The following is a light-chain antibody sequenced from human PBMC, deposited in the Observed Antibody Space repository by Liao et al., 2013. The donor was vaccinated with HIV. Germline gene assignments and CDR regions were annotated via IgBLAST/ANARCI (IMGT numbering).Light chain of an antibody. CDR2: EDT. CDR3: HTWDTNSWV. V-gene: IGLV3-21*01. CDR1: NIGSKS. J-gene: IGLJ3*02. Sequence: SYVLTQSPSVSVAPGKTARITCGGNNIGSKSVHWYQQRPGQSPTLVIYEDTKRPSGIPERFSGSNSGNTATLTISGTQALDEADYYCHTWDTNSWVFGGGTKLMVL.